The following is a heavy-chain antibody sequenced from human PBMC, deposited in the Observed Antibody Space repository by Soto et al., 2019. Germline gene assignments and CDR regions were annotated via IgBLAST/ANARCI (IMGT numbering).Heavy chain of an antibody. J-gene: IGHJ4*02. CDR2: SRTKAYGAIT. V-gene: IGHV3-49*04. Sequence: PGGSLRLSCTASGFTFGDYAINWVRQAPGKGLEWIGFSRTKAYGAITDYAAPLKAKFSISRDDAKNIAYLRMRSLGVEDTAVYYCTREVDTSMGGFDSWGPGTLVTVSS. CDR1: GFTFGDYA. D-gene: IGHD5-18*01. CDR3: TREVDTSMGGFDS.